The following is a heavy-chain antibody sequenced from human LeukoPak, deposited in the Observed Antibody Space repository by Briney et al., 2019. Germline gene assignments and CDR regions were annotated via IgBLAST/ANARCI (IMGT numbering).Heavy chain of an antibody. CDR2: VTYSGST. CDR3: ARDTGDYFDY. Sequence: PSETLSLTCTVSGCSVSTGSYYWIWMRQPPGKGLVWVRYVTYSGSTNHNPFLKSRVTISVGTCKNQFSLTLSSVTAADTAVYYCARDTGDYFDYWGQGNLVTASS. J-gene: IGHJ4*02. D-gene: IGHD1-14*01. V-gene: IGHV4-61*01. CDR1: GCSVSTGSYY.